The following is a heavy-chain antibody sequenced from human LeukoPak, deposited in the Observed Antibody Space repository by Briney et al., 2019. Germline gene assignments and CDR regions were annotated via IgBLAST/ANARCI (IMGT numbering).Heavy chain of an antibody. CDR2: MNPNSGDT. CDR1: GYTFADYY. CDR3: ARRYSDSGNYYYMDV. J-gene: IGHJ6*03. D-gene: IGHD3-22*01. V-gene: IGHV1-2*02. Sequence: GASVKVSCKASGYTFADYYIHWVRQAPGQGLEWVGWMNPNSGDTNYARSFQGRVTMTRDTSISTAYMELSRLRFDDTAVYYCARRYSDSGNYYYMDVWGKGTTVTISS.